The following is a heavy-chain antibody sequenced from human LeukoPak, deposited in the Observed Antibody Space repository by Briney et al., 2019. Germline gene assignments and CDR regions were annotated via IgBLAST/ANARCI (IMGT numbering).Heavy chain of an antibody. J-gene: IGHJ4*02. CDR1: GFTFSNAW. D-gene: IGHD1-26*01. Sequence: PGGSLRLSCAASGFTFSNAWVSWVRQAPGKGLEWVGRIKSKTDGGTTDYAAAVKGRFNISRDDSKNTLYLQMNSLETEDTAVYYCTTSGRGSYCGKVDYWGQGTLVTVSS. CDR2: IKSKTDGGTT. CDR3: TTSGRGSYCGKVDY. V-gene: IGHV3-15*01.